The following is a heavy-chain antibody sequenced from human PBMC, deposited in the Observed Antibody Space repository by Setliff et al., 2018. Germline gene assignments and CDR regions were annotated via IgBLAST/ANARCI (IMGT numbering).Heavy chain of an antibody. Sequence: GESLKISCAASGFTFSTYGLNWVRQAPGKGLEWTSYLNNDGTTIYYADSVRGRFTISRDNARDSLYLQMNSLRAEDTAVYYCVRDTTSGWMLTNWGQGTLVTVSS. CDR2: LNNDGTTI. J-gene: IGHJ4*02. V-gene: IGHV3-48*04. CDR3: VRDTTSGWMLTN. CDR1: GFTFSTYG. D-gene: IGHD6-25*01.